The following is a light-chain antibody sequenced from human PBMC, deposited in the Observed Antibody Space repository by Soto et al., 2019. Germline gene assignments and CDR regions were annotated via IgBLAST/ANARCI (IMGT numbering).Light chain of an antibody. CDR1: SSDVGNYNL. CDR2: EGS. CDR3: CSYAGNSAWV. Sequence: QSALTQPASVSGSPGQSINISCTGTSSDVGNYNLVSWYQQHPDKAPKLRIYEGSKRPSGVSDRFSGSKSGNTASLTISGLQAEDEADYYCCSYAGNSAWVFGGGTKLTVL. J-gene: IGLJ3*02. V-gene: IGLV2-23*01.